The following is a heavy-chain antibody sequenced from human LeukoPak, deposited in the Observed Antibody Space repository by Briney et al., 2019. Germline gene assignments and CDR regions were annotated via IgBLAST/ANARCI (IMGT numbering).Heavy chain of an antibody. CDR1: GLSFTSYG. CDR3: AKCTGFGGNYI. Sequence: GGSLRLSCAASGLSFTSYGMHWVRQAPGKGLEWVAVIWYDGSNKYYADSVKGRFTISRDSSKNTLYLQMNSLRAEDTAVYYCAKCTGFGGNYIWGQGTLVTVSS. CDR2: IWYDGSNK. J-gene: IGHJ4*02. D-gene: IGHD1-14*01. V-gene: IGHV3-33*06.